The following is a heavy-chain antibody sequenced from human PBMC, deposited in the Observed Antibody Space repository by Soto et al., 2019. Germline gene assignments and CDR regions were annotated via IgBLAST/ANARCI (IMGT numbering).Heavy chain of an antibody. J-gene: IGHJ4*02. CDR3: ATRSAGSWY. CDR1: GGPFSGYY. D-gene: IGHD1-26*01. V-gene: IGHV4-34*01. Sequence: QVQLQQWGAGLLKPSETLSLTCAVYGGPFSGYYWSWIRQPPGKGLEWIGEINHSGSTNYNPSLKSRVTISVDTSKNQFSLKLSSVTAADTAVYYCATRSAGSWYWGQGTLVTVSS. CDR2: INHSGST.